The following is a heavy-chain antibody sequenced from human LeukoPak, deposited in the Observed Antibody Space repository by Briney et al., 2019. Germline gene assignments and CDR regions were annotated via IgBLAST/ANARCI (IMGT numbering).Heavy chain of an antibody. CDR3: PRVGLSYPTPTNWFDP. Sequence: GASVKVSCKASGYPFTSYYINWVRQAPGQGLEWMGWISVYNGDTNYAQNFQGRVTMTTDTSTDTAYMELRSLRYDDTAVYYCPRVGLSYPTPTNWFDPGGQGTRVTV. CDR1: GYPFTSYY. J-gene: IGHJ5*02. V-gene: IGHV1-18*01. CDR2: ISVYNGDT.